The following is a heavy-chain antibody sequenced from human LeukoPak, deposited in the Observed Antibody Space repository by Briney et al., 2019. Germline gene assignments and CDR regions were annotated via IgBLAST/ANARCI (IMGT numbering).Heavy chain of an antibody. CDR2: IYYSGST. J-gene: IGHJ5*02. D-gene: IGHD3-16*01. V-gene: IGHV4-59*01. CDR3: ARVRMGIDP. Sequence: SETLSLTCTVSGGSISSYYWSWIRQPPGKGLEWIGYIYYSGSTDYNPSLKSRVTISVDTSKNQFSLKLSSVTAADTAVYYCARVRMGIDPWGQGTLVTVSS. CDR1: GGSISSYY.